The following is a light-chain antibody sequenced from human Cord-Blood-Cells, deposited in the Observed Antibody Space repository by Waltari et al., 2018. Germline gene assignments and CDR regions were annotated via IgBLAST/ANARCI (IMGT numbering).Light chain of an antibody. CDR1: XXXXXTNS. J-gene: IGLJ3*02. V-gene: IGLV6-57*02. CDR3: QSYDSSNQV. Sequence: FMLTPPHSXXXXXXXXVXXXXTGXXXXXXTNSVQWYQQRPGSVPTTVIYEDNQRPSGVPDRFSGSIDSSSNSASLTISGLKTEDEADYYCQSYDSSNQVFGGGTKLTVL. CDR2: EDN.